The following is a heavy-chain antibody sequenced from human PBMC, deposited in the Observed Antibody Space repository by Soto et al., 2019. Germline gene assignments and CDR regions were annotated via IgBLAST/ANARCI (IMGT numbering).Heavy chain of an antibody. CDR2: IYHSGST. V-gene: IGHV4-4*02. J-gene: IGHJ3*02. CDR1: GGSISSSNW. D-gene: IGHD3-3*02. CDR3: ARVLGNDAFDI. Sequence: QVQLQESGPGLVKPSGTLSLTCAVSGGSISSSNWWSWVRQPPGKGLEWIGEIYHSGSTNYNPSLKSRVTXSXYKSKNQFSLKLSSVTAADTAVYYCARVLGNDAFDIWGQGTMVTVSS.